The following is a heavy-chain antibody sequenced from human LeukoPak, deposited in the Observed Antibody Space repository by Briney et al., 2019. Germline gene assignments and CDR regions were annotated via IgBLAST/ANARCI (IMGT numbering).Heavy chain of an antibody. CDR3: AGYYYDSSRGFDL. CDR2: INWNGAWT. J-gene: IGHJ5*02. CDR1: GFKFDDYG. D-gene: IGHD3-22*01. V-gene: IGHV3-20*04. Sequence: GGSLRLSCAASGFKFDDYGMSWVRQAPGKGLEWVCDINWNGAWTGYADSVKGRFTISRDNAKNSLYLQMNSLRDEDTALYYCAGYYYDSSRGFDLWGQGTLVTVSA.